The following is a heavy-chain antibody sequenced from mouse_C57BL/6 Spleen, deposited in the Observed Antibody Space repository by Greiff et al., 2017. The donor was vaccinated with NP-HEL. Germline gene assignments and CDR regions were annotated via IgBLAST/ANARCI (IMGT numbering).Heavy chain of an antibody. CDR2: IYPGSGST. J-gene: IGHJ2*01. D-gene: IGHD2-1*01. Sequence: QVQLQQPGAELVKPGASVKMSCKASGYTFTSYWITWVKQRPGQGLEWIGDIYPGSGSTNYNEKFKSKATLTVDTSSSTAYMQLSSLTSEDAAVYYCARGKIYYGNLYWGQGTTLTVSS. CDR3: ARGKIYYGNLY. CDR1: GYTFTSYW. V-gene: IGHV1-55*01.